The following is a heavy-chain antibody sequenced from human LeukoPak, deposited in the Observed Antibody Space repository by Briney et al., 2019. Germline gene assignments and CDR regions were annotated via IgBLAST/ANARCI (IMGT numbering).Heavy chain of an antibody. CDR1: EFTFSSYA. Sequence: GGSLRLSCAASEFTFSSYAMSWVRQAPGKGLEWVSVISGSGGSTYYADSVKGRFTISRDNSKNTLYLQVNSLRAEDTAVYYCAKDLRGVAARTFDYWGQGTLVTVSS. J-gene: IGHJ4*02. V-gene: IGHV3-23*01. D-gene: IGHD6-6*01. CDR2: ISGSGGST. CDR3: AKDLRGVAARTFDY.